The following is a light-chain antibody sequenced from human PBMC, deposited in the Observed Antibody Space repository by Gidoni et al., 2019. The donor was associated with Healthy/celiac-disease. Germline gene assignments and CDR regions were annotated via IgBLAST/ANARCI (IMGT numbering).Light chain of an antibody. CDR1: QSISSW. V-gene: IGKV1-5*01. CDR2: DAS. J-gene: IGKJ2*01. Sequence: DIQMTQSPSTLSASVGDRVTITCRASQSISSWLAWYQQKPGKAPKLLIYDASSLESGVPSRFIGSGSGTEFTLTISSLQPDDFATYYCQQYNSYSYTFGPGTKLEIK. CDR3: QQYNSYSYT.